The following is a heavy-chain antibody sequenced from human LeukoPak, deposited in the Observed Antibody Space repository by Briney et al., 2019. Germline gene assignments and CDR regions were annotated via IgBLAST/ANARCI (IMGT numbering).Heavy chain of an antibody. CDR2: IKEDGSEK. D-gene: IGHD4-17*01. J-gene: IGHJ3*02. CDR1: GFTLSTYW. CDR3: ARDSPYGDYDSFDI. Sequence: LGGSLRLSYAASGFTLSTYWMSWVRQAPGKGLEWVANIKEDGSEKYYVDSVKGRFTISRDNAKNSLFLEMNTLRAEDTAVYYCARDSPYGDYDSFDIWGQGTMVTVSS. V-gene: IGHV3-7*01.